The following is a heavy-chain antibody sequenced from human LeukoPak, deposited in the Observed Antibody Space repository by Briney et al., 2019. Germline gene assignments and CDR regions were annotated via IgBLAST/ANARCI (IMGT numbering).Heavy chain of an antibody. CDR1: GYTFTSYD. V-gene: IGHV1-8*01. D-gene: IGHD2-2*01. CDR2: MNPNSGNT. Sequence: ASVKVSCNASGYTFTSYDINWVRQATGQGLEWMGWMNPNSGNTGYAQKFQGRVTMTRNTSISTAYMELSSLRSEDTAVYYCASRHCSSTSCERWGQGTLVTVSS. CDR3: ASRHCSSTSCER. J-gene: IGHJ4*02.